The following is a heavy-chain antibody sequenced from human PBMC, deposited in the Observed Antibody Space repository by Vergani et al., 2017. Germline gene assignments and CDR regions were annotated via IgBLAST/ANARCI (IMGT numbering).Heavy chain of an antibody. CDR3: ARHLYSSGLYDG. CDR1: GGSISSYY. D-gene: IGHD6-19*01. V-gene: IGHV4-59*08. J-gene: IGHJ4*02. CDR2: IYYSGST. Sequence: QVQLQESGPGLVKPSETLSLTCTVSGGSISSYYWSWIRQPPGKGLEWIGYIYYSGSTNYNPSLKSRVTISVDTSKNQFSLKLSSVTAADTAVYYCARHLYSSGLYDGWGQGTLVTVSS.